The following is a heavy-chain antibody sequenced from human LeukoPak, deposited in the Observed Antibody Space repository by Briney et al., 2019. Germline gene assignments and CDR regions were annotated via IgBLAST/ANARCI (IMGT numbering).Heavy chain of an antibody. J-gene: IGHJ4*02. V-gene: IGHV3-11*04. CDR3: ARDRRGYSYGYD. D-gene: IGHD5-18*01. Sequence: GGSLRLSCAASGFTFSDYYMSWIRQAPGKGLEWVSYISSGSTIYYADSVKGRFTISRDNAKNSLYLQMNSLRAEDTAVYYCARDRRGYSYGYDWGQGTLVTVSS. CDR2: ISSGSTI. CDR1: GFTFSDYY.